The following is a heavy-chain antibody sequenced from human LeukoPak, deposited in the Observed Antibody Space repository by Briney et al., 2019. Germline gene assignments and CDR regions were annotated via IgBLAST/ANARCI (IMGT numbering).Heavy chain of an antibody. J-gene: IGHJ4*02. V-gene: IGHV3-23*01. Sequence: GGSLRLSCAASGFTFSSYAMSWVRQAPGKGLEWVSAISGSGGSTYYADSVKGRFTISRDNSKNTRYLQMNSLRAEDTAVYYCAKGRRGYDSSGYRIYCIDYWGQGTLVTVPS. CDR1: GFTFSSYA. CDR2: ISGSGGST. CDR3: AKGRRGYDSSGYRIYCIDY. D-gene: IGHD3-22*01.